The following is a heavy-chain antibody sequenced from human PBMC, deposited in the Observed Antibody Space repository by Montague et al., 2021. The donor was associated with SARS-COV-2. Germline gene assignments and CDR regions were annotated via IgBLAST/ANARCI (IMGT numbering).Heavy chain of an antibody. D-gene: IGHD1-26*01. CDR2: IYPSDSDT. CDR1: GYTSTTWW. Sequence: QSGAEVKKPGESLKISCKTSGYTSTTWWIGWVRQVPGKGLEWMGIIYPSDSDTRYSPSFQGQVTISADKSIRTTYLQWNNLQASDTAVYYCGRSPREDGYFDYWGQGTLVTVSS. J-gene: IGHJ4*02. V-gene: IGHV5-51*03. CDR3: GRSPREDGYFDY.